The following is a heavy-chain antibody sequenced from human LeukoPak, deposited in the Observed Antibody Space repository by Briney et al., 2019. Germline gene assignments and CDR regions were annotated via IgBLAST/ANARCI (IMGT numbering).Heavy chain of an antibody. CDR2: IIPMFGTT. Sequence: SVKVSCKASGGTFTNYAVSWVRQAPGQGLEWMGGIIPMFGTTKYAQDFQGRVTITTDESTSTAYMELSSLRSEDTAVFYCASTSMYGDYVAFAFDRWGQGTLVTVSS. J-gene: IGHJ4*02. CDR1: GGTFTNYA. D-gene: IGHD4-17*01. V-gene: IGHV1-69*05. CDR3: ASTSMYGDYVAFAFDR.